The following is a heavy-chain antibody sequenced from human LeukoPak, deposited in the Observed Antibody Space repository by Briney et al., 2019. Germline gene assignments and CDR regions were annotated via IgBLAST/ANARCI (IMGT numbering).Heavy chain of an antibody. V-gene: IGHV3-21*01. J-gene: IGHJ6*02. CDR3: ARHLHLWGGPTQYYYGMDV. CDR1: GFTLSSYS. CDR2: IRSRSHHI. Sequence: GGSLRLSCAASGFTLSSYSVKWVRQAPGGGVEWGGSIRSRSHHIYYADSVKGRLTICRDKAKNSPYMQMNSQRAKGTAVYYCARHLHLWGGPTQYYYGMDVWGQGTTVTVSS. D-gene: IGHD3-3*02.